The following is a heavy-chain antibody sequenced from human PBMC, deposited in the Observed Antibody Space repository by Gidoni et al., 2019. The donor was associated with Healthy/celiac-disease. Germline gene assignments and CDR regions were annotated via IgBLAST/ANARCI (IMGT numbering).Heavy chain of an antibody. CDR1: GFTFSIYD. CDR3: SRGSYYDSSGYYYVLTDAFDI. Sequence: EVQLVESGGGLVQPGGSLRLSCAASGFTFSIYDMHWVRQATGKGLEWVSAIGTAGDTYYPGSVKGRFTISRENAKNFLYLQMNSLRAGDTAVYYCSRGSYYDSSGYYYVLTDAFDIWGQGTMVTVSS. V-gene: IGHV3-13*01. D-gene: IGHD3-22*01. J-gene: IGHJ3*02. CDR2: IGTAGDT.